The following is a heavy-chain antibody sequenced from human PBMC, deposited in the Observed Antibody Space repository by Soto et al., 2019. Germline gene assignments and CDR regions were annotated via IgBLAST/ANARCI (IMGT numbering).Heavy chain of an antibody. CDR3: ARGPWDGYAVD. CDR2: ISYDGSNK. CDR1: GFTFSSYA. Sequence: ALRLSCAASGFTFSSYAMHWVRQAPGKGLEWVAVISYDGSNKYYADSVKGRFTITRDNSKNTLYLQMNSLRAEDTAVYYCARGPWDGYAVDWGQGTLVTVSS. J-gene: IGHJ4*02. V-gene: IGHV3-30-3*01. D-gene: IGHD2-2*01.